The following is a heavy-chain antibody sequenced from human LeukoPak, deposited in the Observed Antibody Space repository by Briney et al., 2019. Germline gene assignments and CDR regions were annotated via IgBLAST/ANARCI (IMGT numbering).Heavy chain of an antibody. Sequence: PGGSLRLSCAASGFTFSSYWMHWVRQAPGKGLEWVSAISGSGGSTYYADSVKGRFTISRDNSKNTLYLQMDGLRAEDTAVYYCVTVQLWTWGQGTLVTVSS. J-gene: IGHJ4*02. CDR3: VTVQLWT. CDR1: GFTFSSYW. D-gene: IGHD5-18*01. V-gene: IGHV3-23*01. CDR2: ISGSGGST.